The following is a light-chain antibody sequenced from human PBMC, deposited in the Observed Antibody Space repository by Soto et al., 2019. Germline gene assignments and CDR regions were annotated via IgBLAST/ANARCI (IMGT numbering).Light chain of an antibody. CDR3: CSYAGSPRYG. V-gene: IGLV2-11*01. J-gene: IGLJ1*01. Sequence: QSVLTQPRSVSGSPGQSVTISCTGTSSDVGGYNYVSWYQQHPGEAPKVMIYDVSERPSGVPDRFSGSKSGNTASLTISGLQAEDEADCYCCSYAGSPRYGFGTGTKVTVL. CDR1: SSDVGGYNY. CDR2: DVS.